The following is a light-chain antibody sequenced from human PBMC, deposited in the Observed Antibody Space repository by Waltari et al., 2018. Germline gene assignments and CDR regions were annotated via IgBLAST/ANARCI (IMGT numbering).Light chain of an antibody. CDR2: DAS. CDR1: QSVSNY. J-gene: IGKJ4*01. Sequence: EIVLTQSPATLSLSPGERATLSCRASQSVSNYLAWHQQKPGQAPMLLIYDASNRATGIPARFSGSGSATDFTLTISSLEPEDFAVYYCQQRSNWPSFGGGTKVEIK. V-gene: IGKV3-11*01. CDR3: QQRSNWPS.